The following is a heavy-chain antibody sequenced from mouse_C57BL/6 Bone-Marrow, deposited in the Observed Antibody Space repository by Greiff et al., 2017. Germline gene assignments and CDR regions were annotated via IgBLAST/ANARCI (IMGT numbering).Heavy chain of an antibody. CDR2: IYIGNGYT. D-gene: IGHD2-4*01. J-gene: IGHJ4*01. V-gene: IGHV1-58*01. Sequence: EVKLVESGAELVRPGSSVKMSCTTSGYTFTSYGINWVKQRPGQGLEWIGYIYIGNGYTEYNEKFKGKATLTSDTSSSTAYMQLSSLTSEDSAIYFCAKEGVYYDYAMDYWGQGTSVTVSS. CDR3: AKEGVYYDYAMDY. CDR1: GYTFTSYG.